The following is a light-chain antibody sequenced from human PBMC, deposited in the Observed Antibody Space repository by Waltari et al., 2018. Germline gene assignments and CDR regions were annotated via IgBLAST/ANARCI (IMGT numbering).Light chain of an antibody. V-gene: IGKV1-27*01. CDR2: AAS. Sequence: DIQMTQSPSSLSASVGDRVTITCRASQGISNYLAWYQQKPGKVPKLLIYAASTLQSGVPSRCSGSGSGTDFTLTISSLQPEDVATYYCQKYNSAPPFFTFGPGTKVDIK. CDR1: QGISNY. J-gene: IGKJ3*01. CDR3: QKYNSAPPFFT.